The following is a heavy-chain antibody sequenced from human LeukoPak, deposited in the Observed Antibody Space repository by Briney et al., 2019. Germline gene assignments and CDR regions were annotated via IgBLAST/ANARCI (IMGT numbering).Heavy chain of an antibody. D-gene: IGHD6-19*01. CDR1: GGSISSYY. J-gene: IGHJ4*02. Sequence: SETLSLTCTVSGGSISSYYWSWIRQPPGKGLEWIGYIYYSGSTNYNPSLKSRVTISVDTSKNQLSLNLSSVTAADTAVYYCARPPLYNSGWFWGNFEDWGQGTLVTVSS. V-gene: IGHV4-59*12. CDR2: IYYSGST. CDR3: ARPPLYNSGWFWGNFED.